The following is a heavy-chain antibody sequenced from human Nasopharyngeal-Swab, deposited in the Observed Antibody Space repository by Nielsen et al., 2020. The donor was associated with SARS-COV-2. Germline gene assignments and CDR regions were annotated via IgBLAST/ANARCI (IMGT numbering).Heavy chain of an antibody. Sequence: GGSLRLSCAASGFSLSNYWMNWVRQAPGRGLEWVANIKQDGSERNYVDSVKGRFTISRDNAKNSLYLQMNTLRAEDTAIYYCSTSWNDPDVWGKGTTVTVSS. CDR2: IKQDGSER. CDR1: GFSLSNYW. D-gene: IGHD1-1*01. CDR3: STSWNDPDV. V-gene: IGHV3-7*02. J-gene: IGHJ6*03.